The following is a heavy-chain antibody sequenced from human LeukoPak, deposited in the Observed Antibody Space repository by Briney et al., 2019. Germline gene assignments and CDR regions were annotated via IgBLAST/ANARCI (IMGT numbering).Heavy chain of an antibody. V-gene: IGHV3-7*01. CDR2: IKQDGSEK. Sequence: GSLRLSCAASGFNFSSYWIGWVRQAPGKGLEWVANIKQDGSEKNYVDSVKGRFTISRDNAKNSLDLQMNSLRGEDTAVYYCARAGGYASSWAYWGQGTLVTVSS. CDR3: ARAGGYASSWAY. CDR1: GFNFSSYW. D-gene: IGHD5-12*01. J-gene: IGHJ4*02.